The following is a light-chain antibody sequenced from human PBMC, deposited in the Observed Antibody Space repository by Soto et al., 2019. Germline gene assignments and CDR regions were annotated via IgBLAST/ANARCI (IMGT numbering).Light chain of an antibody. J-gene: IGLJ1*01. CDR3: SSYTSRSTLV. CDR1: SSYVGGYNY. V-gene: IGLV2-14*01. Sequence: QSALTQPASVSGSPGQSIAMSFTGTSSYVGGYNYVSWYQQHPGKAPKLMIYEVTNRPSGVSNRFSGSKSGNTASLTISGLQAEDEADYYCSSYTSRSTLVFGTGTKVTVL. CDR2: EVT.